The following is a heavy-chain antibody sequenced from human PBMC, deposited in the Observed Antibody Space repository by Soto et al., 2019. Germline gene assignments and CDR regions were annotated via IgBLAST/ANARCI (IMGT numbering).Heavy chain of an antibody. Sequence: GGSLRLSCAASGFKFSNYAMSWVRQAPGKGLEWVSLISATGGGTYYADSVRGRFTISRDNSHNTLYLQVHSLTAEDTAVYYCAKDRRAGGNSAFYFDFWGQGAQVTVSS. CDR2: ISATGGGT. CDR3: AKDRRAGGNSAFYFDF. CDR1: GFKFSNYA. D-gene: IGHD3-16*01. V-gene: IGHV3-23*01. J-gene: IGHJ4*02.